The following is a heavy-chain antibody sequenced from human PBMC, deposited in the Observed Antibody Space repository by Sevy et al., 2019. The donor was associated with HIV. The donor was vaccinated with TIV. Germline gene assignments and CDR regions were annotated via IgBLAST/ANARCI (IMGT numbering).Heavy chain of an antibody. CDR1: GFTFSDYY. Sequence: GSLRLSCAASGFTFSDYYMSWIRQAPGRGLQWVSYISSGSDIKYYADSVKGRFTISRDNAKNSLLLQMNSLRVEDTAIYYCARGSGTYFASHWGQGTLITVSS. CDR3: ARGSGTYFASH. D-gene: IGHD1-26*01. V-gene: IGHV3-11*01. J-gene: IGHJ4*02. CDR2: ISSGSDIK.